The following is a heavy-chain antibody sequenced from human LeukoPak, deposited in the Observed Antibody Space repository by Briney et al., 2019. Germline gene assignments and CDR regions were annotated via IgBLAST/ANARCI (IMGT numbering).Heavy chain of an antibody. J-gene: IGHJ5*02. V-gene: IGHV1-18*01. CDR1: GYTFTSYG. CDR2: ISAYNGNT. D-gene: IGHD4-23*01. CDR3: ARARIGNDWFDP. Sequence: ASVKVSCKXSGYTFTSYGISWVRQAPGQGLEWMGWISAYNGNTNYAQKLQGRVTMTTDTSTSTAYMELRSLRSDDTAVYYCARARIGNDWFDPWGQRTLVTVSS.